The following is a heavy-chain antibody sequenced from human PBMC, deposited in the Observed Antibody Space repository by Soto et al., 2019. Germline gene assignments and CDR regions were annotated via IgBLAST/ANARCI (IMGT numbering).Heavy chain of an antibody. J-gene: IGHJ4*02. CDR3: AREGKGSGPTDY. CDR1: GFTFSTYT. D-gene: IGHD6-19*01. CDR2: ISSSSSNI. V-gene: IGHV3-21*01. Sequence: EVQLVESGGGLVKPGGSWRPSGAPFGFTFSTYTMNWVRRPPGKGLEWVSSISSSSSNIYYADSVKGRFTISRDNAKNSLYLQMNSLRAEDTAVYYCAREGKGSGPTDYWGQGTLVTVSS.